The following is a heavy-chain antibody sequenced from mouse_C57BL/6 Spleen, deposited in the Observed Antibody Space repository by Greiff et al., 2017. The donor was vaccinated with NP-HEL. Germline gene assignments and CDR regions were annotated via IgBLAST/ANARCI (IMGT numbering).Heavy chain of an antibody. CDR3: ARRGT. V-gene: IGHV1-50*01. D-gene: IGHD3-3*01. CDR2: IDPSDSYT. J-gene: IGHJ3*01. CDR1: GYTFTSYW. Sequence: VQLQQPGAELVKPGASVKLSCKASGYTFTSYWMQWVKQRPGQGLEWIGEIDPSDSYTNYNQKFKGKATLTVDTSSSTAYMQLSSLTSEDSAVYYCARRGTWGQGTLVTVSA.